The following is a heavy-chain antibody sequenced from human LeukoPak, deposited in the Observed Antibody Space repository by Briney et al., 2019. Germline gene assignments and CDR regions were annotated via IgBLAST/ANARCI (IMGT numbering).Heavy chain of an antibody. CDR3: ARDPPYSSSWYGADY. V-gene: IGHV1-2*02. Sequence: ASVKVSCKASGYTFTGYYMHWVRQAPGLGLEWMGWINPNSGGTNYAQKFQGRVTMTRDTSISTAYMELSRLRSDDTAVYYCARDPPYSSSWYGADYWGQGTLVTVSS. D-gene: IGHD6-13*01. J-gene: IGHJ4*02. CDR2: INPNSGGT. CDR1: GYTFTGYY.